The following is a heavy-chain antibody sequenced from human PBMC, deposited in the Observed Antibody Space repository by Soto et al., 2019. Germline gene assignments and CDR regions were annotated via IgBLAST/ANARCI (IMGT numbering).Heavy chain of an antibody. V-gene: IGHV4-30-4*01. J-gene: IGHJ4*02. CDR2: IYYSGST. Sequence: PSETLSLTCTVSGGSISSGDYYWSWIRQPPGKGLEWIGYIYYSGSTYYNPSLKSRVTISVDTSKNQFSLKLSSVTAADTAVYYCARDTRFYYDSSGQSYWGQGTLVTVSS. D-gene: IGHD3-22*01. CDR1: GGSISSGDYY. CDR3: ARDTRFYYDSSGQSY.